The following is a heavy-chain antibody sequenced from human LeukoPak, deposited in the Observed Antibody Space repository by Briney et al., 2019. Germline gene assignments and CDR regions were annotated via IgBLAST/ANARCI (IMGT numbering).Heavy chain of an antibody. CDR1: GYTFTDYY. Sequence: GASVKVSCKASGYTFTDYYMHWVQQAPGKGLEWMGRVDPEDGETIYAKKFQGRVTITADTSTDTAYMELSSLRSEDTAVYYCATAVRFLEWLLWDYWGQGTLVTVSS. J-gene: IGHJ4*02. CDR2: VDPEDGET. CDR3: ATAVRFLEWLLWDY. V-gene: IGHV1-69-2*01. D-gene: IGHD3-3*01.